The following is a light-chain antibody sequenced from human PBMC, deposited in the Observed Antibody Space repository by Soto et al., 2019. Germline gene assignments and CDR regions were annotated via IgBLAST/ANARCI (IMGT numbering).Light chain of an antibody. Sequence: QSVLTQPASVSWSPGQSITISCTGTSSDVGGYNYVSWYQQHPGKAPKLMIFDVSNRPSGVSNRFSGSKSGNTASLTISGLQAEDEADNYCSSYTSRSTRVFGTGTKLTVL. J-gene: IGLJ1*01. CDR1: SSDVGGYNY. CDR2: DVS. CDR3: SSYTSRSTRV. V-gene: IGLV2-14*01.